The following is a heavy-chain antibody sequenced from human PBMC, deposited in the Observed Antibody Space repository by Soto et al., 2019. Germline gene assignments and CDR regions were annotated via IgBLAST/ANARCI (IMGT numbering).Heavy chain of an antibody. Sequence: GGSLRLSCAASGFIFDDYAMHWVRQAPGKGLEWVSGISWNSGSKGYADSVKGRFTISRDNAKNSLYLQMNSRRAEDTALYYCAKDPFYDSSGYYFDYWGQGTLVTSPQ. CDR2: ISWNSGSK. J-gene: IGHJ4*02. D-gene: IGHD3-22*01. CDR3: AKDPFYDSSGYYFDY. CDR1: GFIFDDYA. V-gene: IGHV3-9*01.